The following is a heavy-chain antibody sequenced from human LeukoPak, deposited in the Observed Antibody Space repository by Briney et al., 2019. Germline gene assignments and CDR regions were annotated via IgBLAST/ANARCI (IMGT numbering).Heavy chain of an antibody. Sequence: GGSLRLSCAASGIILSSYWMSWVRQAPGKGLEWVANIKQDGSEKWYVDSVKGRFIISRDNAKNSLYLQMNSLRVEDTAVYYCAREFRPGYNSRWFDYWGQGTLVTVSS. D-gene: IGHD6-19*01. V-gene: IGHV3-7*01. CDR2: IKQDGSEK. CDR3: AREFRPGYNSRWFDY. CDR1: GIILSSYW. J-gene: IGHJ5*01.